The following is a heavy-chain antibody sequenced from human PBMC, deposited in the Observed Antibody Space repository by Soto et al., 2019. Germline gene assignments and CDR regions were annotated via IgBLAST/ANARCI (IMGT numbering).Heavy chain of an antibody. V-gene: IGHV4-39*01. CDR2: IYHTGNA. D-gene: IGHD3-22*01. CDR1: GDSISNSRFY. J-gene: IGHJ5*02. CDR3: ARDFFDSSDYTTNWFDP. Sequence: PSETLSLTCSVSGDSISNSRFYWAWICQPPGEGLEWIGSIYHTGNAYYNPSLKSRVTISVDTSKNQFSLKLTSVTAADAALYYCARDFFDSSDYTTNWFDPWGQGTLVTVSS.